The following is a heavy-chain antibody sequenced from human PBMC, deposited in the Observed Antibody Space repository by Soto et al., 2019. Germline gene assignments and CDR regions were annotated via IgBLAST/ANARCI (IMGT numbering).Heavy chain of an antibody. V-gene: IGHV1-8*01. CDR2: MNPNSGNT. Sequence: ASVKVSCKASGYTFTSYDINWVRQATGQGLEWMGWMNPNSGNTGYAQKFQGRVTMTRNTSISTAYMELGSLRSEDTAVYYCARGSRDSSDFDYWGQGTLVTVSS. CDR3: ARGSRDSSDFDY. D-gene: IGHD3-22*01. CDR1: GYTFTSYD. J-gene: IGHJ4*02.